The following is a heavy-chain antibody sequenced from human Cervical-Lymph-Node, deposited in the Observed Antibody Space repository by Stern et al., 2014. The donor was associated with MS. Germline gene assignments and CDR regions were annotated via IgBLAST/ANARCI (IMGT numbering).Heavy chain of an antibody. CDR2: ISGNGGKT. Sequence: EVQLVQSGGGLVQPGRSLRLSCAASGFTFDDYAMHWVRQAPGEGLEWVSGISGNGGKTDYADSVKGRFTISRDNAKNSLYLQMDSLRAEDTDLYYCAKDMRGGSSYAMDVWGQGTTVTVSS. CDR3: AKDMRGGSSYAMDV. J-gene: IGHJ6*02. V-gene: IGHV3-9*01. CDR1: GFTFDDYA. D-gene: IGHD6-6*01.